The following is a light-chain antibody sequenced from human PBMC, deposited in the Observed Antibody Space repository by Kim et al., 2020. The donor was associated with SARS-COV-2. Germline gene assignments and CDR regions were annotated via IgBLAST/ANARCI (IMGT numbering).Light chain of an antibody. V-gene: IGKV2-28*01. CDR1: QSLQHSNGDMF. CDR2: FGS. Sequence: EPASISCRSAQSLQHSNGDMFLDWYVLKSGQSPQPLIFFGSNRASGVPDRFSGSASGTDFILKISRVEPEDVGIYYCVQVLRAPLSFGQGTKLEI. J-gene: IGKJ2*01. CDR3: VQVLRAPLS.